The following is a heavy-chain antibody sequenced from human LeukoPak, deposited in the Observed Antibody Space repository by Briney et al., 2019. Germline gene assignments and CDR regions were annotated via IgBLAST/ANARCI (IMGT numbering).Heavy chain of an antibody. CDR2: ISGSGGST. CDR1: GFTFSSYE. D-gene: IGHD2-2*01. J-gene: IGHJ4*02. Sequence: HTGRSLRLSCAASGFTFSSYEMNWVRQAPGKGLEWVSAISGSGGSTYYADSVKGRFTISRDNSKNTLYLQMDSLRAEDTAVYYCAGPTCLRGGYCSTNSWGQGTLVTVSS. CDR3: AGPTCLRGGYCSTNS. V-gene: IGHV3-23*01.